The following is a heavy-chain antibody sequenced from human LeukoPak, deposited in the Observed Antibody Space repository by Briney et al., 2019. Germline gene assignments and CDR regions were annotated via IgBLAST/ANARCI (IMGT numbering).Heavy chain of an antibody. CDR3: ARAYYYDSSGYPVFDY. V-gene: IGHV3-7*01. CDR1: GFTFSSYW. CDR2: IKQDGSEK. Sequence: PGGSLRLSCAASGFTFSSYWMSWVRQAPGKGLEWVANIKQDGSEKYYVDSVKGRSTISRDNAKNSLYLPMNSLRAEDTAVYYCARAYYYDSSGYPVFDYWGQGTLVTVSS. D-gene: IGHD3-22*01. J-gene: IGHJ4*02.